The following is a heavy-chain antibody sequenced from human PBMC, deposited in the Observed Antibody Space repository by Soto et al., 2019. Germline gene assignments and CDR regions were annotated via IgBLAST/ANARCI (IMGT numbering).Heavy chain of an antibody. CDR1: GFNFRDYS. D-gene: IGHD6-13*01. J-gene: IGHJ4*02. V-gene: IGHV3-21*01. Sequence: GGSLRLSCVASGFNFRDYSINWVRQAPGKGLEWVASINDVSSHIYYAESVRGRFVISRDNAQNSLYLQMNNLRAEDTAVYHCARLTSAAPVGTDFWGRGTLVTVYS. CDR2: INDVSSHI. CDR3: ARLTSAAPVGTDF.